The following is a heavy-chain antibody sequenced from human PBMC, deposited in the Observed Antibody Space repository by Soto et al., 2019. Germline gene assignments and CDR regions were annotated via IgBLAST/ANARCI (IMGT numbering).Heavy chain of an antibody. D-gene: IGHD6-19*01. Sequence: PSETLSLTCTVSGGSISSYYWSWIRQPPGKGLEWIGYIYYSGSTNYNPSLKSRVTISVDTSKNQFSLKLSSVTAADTAVYYCARAVAGKFDYWGQGTLVTVSS. CDR1: GGSISSYY. J-gene: IGHJ4*02. V-gene: IGHV4-59*01. CDR2: IYYSGST. CDR3: ARAVAGKFDY.